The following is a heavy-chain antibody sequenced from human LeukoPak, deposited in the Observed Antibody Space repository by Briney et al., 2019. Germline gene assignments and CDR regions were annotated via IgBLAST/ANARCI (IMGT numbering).Heavy chain of an antibody. CDR2: IDTDTRGT. V-gene: IGHV3-74*01. Sequence: GGSLRLSCAASGFTFSEYWMHWVRQAPGKGLVWVSIIDTDTRGTYYADSVKGRFTISRDNAKDTLYLQMNSLRAEDTAVYYCVRAGAYHFDNWGQGTLVTVSS. CDR3: VRAGAYHFDN. J-gene: IGHJ4*02. CDR1: GFTFSEYW. D-gene: IGHD3-16*01.